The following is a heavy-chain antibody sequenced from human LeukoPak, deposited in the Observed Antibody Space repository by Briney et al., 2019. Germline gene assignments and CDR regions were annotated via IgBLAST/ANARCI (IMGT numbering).Heavy chain of an antibody. Sequence: PSETLSLTCAVYGGSFSSYYWSWIRQPPGKGLEWIGETNHSGSTNYNPSLKSPVTIPVAPSKNQFSLKLSSVTAADMAVYYCARVPRRYYDSSGYRKIGDYWGQGTLVTVSS. D-gene: IGHD3-22*01. CDR2: TNHSGST. J-gene: IGHJ4*02. CDR1: GGSFSSYY. V-gene: IGHV4-34*01. CDR3: ARVPRRYYDSSGYRKIGDY.